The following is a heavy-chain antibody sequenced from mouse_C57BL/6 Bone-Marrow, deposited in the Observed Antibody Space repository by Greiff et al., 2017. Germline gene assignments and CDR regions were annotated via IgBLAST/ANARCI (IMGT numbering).Heavy chain of an antibody. CDR2: ISSGGSYT. J-gene: IGHJ1*03. V-gene: IGHV5-6*01. CDR3: ARDDWYFDV. CDR1: GFTFSSYG. Sequence: EVMLVESGGDLVKPGGSLKLSCAASGFTFSSYGMSWVRQTPDKRLEWVATISSGGSYTYYPDSVKGRFTISRDNAKNTLYLQMSSLKSEDTAMYYCARDDWYFDVWGTGTTVTVSS.